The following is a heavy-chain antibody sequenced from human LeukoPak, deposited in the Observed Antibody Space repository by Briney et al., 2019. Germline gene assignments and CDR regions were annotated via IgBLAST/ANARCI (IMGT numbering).Heavy chain of an antibody. CDR3: ARQYNWDPMIWFDP. J-gene: IGHJ5*02. D-gene: IGHD1-20*01. Sequence: GASVKVSCKASGYTFTGYYMHWVRQAPGQGLEWMGWINPNSGGTNYAQKFQGRVTTTRDTSISTAYMELSRLRSDDTAVYYCARQYNWDPMIWFDPWGQGTLVTVSS. CDR1: GYTFTGYY. CDR2: INPNSGGT. V-gene: IGHV1-2*02.